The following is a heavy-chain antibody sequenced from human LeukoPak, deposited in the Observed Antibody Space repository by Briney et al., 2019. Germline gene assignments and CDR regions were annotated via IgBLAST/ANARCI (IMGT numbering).Heavy chain of an antibody. CDR1: GFTFSSYS. CDR2: IWYDGSNK. V-gene: IGHV3-33*01. D-gene: IGHD6-19*01. CDR3: ARFAYSSGWYYFDY. Sequence: GGSLRLSCAASGFTFSSYSMHWVRQAPGKGLEWVAVIWYDGSNKYYADSAKGRFTISRDNSKNTLYLQMNSLRAEDTAVYYCARFAYSSGWYYFDYWGQGTLVTVSS. J-gene: IGHJ4*02.